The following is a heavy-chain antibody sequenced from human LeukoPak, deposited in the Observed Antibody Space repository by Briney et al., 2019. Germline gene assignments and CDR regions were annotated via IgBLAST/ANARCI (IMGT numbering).Heavy chain of an antibody. Sequence: ASVKVSCKASGGTFSSYAISWVRQAPGQGLEWMGRTIPIFGTANYAQKFQGRVTITTDESTSTAYMELSSLRSEDTAVYYCARDGGITMIVGRFDYWGQGTLVTVSS. CDR2: TIPIFGTA. J-gene: IGHJ4*02. CDR1: GGTFSSYA. V-gene: IGHV1-69*05. CDR3: ARDGGITMIVGRFDY. D-gene: IGHD3-22*01.